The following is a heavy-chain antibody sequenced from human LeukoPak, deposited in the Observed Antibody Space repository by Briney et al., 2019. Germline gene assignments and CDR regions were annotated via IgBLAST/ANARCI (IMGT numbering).Heavy chain of an antibody. CDR3: ARSRGGSYYGDASDI. CDR2: IYYSGST. CDR1: GGSIRSGDYY. D-gene: IGHD1-26*01. Sequence: SQTLSLTCTVSGGSIRSGDYYWSWMRQPPGKGLEWIGYIYYSGSTYYNPSLKSRVSISLDTYKHHFSLKLSSVPAADTAVYYCARSRGGSYYGDASDIWGQGTMVTVSS. V-gene: IGHV4-30-4*01. J-gene: IGHJ3*02.